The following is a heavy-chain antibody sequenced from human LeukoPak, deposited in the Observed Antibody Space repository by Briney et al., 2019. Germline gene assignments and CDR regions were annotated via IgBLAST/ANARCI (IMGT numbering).Heavy chain of an antibody. D-gene: IGHD4-17*01. J-gene: IGHJ5*02. Sequence: GGSLRLSCAASGFTFSSYSMNWVRQAPGKGLEWVSSISSSSSYIYYADSVKGRFTISRDNSKNTLYLQMNSLRAEDTAVYYCAKFGDYGDYDVWFDPWGQGTLVTVSS. V-gene: IGHV3-21*04. CDR2: ISSSSSYI. CDR1: GFTFSSYS. CDR3: AKFGDYGDYDVWFDP.